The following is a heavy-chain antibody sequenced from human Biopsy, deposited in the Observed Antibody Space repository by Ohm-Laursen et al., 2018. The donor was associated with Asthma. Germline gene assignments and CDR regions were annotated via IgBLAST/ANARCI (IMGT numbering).Heavy chain of an antibody. CDR3: VRAVRNEQWLAPFDY. CDR1: GGSISSFY. Sequence: SVTLSLTSSVYGGSISSFYWSWIRPSPGKGLEWMGYVYWTGSNNYNPSLKSRITMSVDTSKNRMFLELTSVTAADTAIYYCVRAVRNEQWLAPFDYWGQGKPVTVSS. CDR2: VYWTGSN. V-gene: IGHV4-59*01. D-gene: IGHD6-19*01. J-gene: IGHJ4*02.